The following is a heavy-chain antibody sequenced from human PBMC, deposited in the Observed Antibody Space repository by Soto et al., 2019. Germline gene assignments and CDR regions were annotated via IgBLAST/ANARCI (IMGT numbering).Heavy chain of an antibody. V-gene: IGHV3-23*01. Sequence: EVQVLESGGGLVQPGGSLRLSCEGSGFTVSSHAMTWIRQAPGKGPEWVSTVTADGGTYYADSVKGRFAMSRDTSENTLYLQMNSLGAEDTAAYYCAPHVSCSGGSCQYDAFAIRCQGTMVTVSA. J-gene: IGHJ3*02. D-gene: IGHD2-15*01. CDR1: GFTVSSHA. CDR3: APHVSCSGGSCQYDAFAI. CDR2: VTADGGT.